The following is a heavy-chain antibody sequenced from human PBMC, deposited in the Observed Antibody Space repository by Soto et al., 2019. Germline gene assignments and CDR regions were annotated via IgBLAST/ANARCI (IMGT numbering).Heavy chain of an antibody. Sequence: ASVKVSCKASGGTLRSYAISWLRQAPGQGLEWMGGIIPMVDTSNYAQKFHGRLTISADASRTTTYMDLTSLGSEDTAVYFCSLGPTYFYTIGYHQECLDPRGKGPLVTGSS. CDR3: SLGPTYFYTIGYHQECLDP. D-gene: IGHD3-16*02. CDR2: IIPMVDTS. J-gene: IGHJ5*01. CDR1: GGTLRSYA. V-gene: IGHV1-69*13.